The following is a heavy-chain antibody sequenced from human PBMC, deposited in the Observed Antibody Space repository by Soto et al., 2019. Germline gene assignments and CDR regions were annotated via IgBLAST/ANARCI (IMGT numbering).Heavy chain of an antibody. CDR3: AKENLEMATPDDY. V-gene: IGHV3-30*18. Sequence: QVQLVESGGGVVQPGRSLRLSCAASGFTFSSYGMHWVRQAPGKGLEWVAVISYDGSNKYYADSVKGRFTISRDNSKNTLYLQMNRLRAEDTAVYYCAKENLEMATPDDYWGQGTLVTVSS. J-gene: IGHJ4*02. CDR1: GFTFSSYG. D-gene: IGHD5-12*01. CDR2: ISYDGSNK.